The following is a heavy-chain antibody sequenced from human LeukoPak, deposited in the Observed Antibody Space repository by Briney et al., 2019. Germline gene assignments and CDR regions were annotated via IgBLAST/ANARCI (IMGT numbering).Heavy chain of an antibody. D-gene: IGHD3-10*01. J-gene: IGHJ5*02. CDR1: GFTFSSSD. V-gene: IGHV3-30*02. CDR3: AKDSLGGWFGELDWFDP. Sequence: GGSLRLPCAASGFTFSSSDMHWVRQAPGKGLEWVAFIRYDGSNKYYADSVKGRFTISRDNSKNTLYLQMDSLRPEDTAEYYCAKDSLGGWFGELDWFDPWGQGTLVTVSS. CDR2: IRYDGSNK.